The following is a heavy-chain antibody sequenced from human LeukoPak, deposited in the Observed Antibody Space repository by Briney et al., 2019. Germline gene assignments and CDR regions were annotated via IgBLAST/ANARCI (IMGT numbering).Heavy chain of an antibody. CDR1: GFTFSSYW. V-gene: IGHV3-74*01. CDR3: ARIGIVGAPD. Sequence: GGSLRLSCAASGFTFSSYWMHWVRQAPGKGLVWVSRINSDGNSTNYADSVKGRFTISRDNAKNTLYLQMSSLRADDTAVYYCARIGIVGAPDWGQGTLVTVSS. D-gene: IGHD1-26*01. CDR2: INSDGNST. J-gene: IGHJ4*02.